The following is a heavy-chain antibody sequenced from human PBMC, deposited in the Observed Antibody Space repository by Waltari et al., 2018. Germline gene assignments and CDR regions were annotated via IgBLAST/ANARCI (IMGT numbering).Heavy chain of an antibody. CDR1: GGSISSHY. J-gene: IGHJ5*02. V-gene: IGHV4-59*11. D-gene: IGHD3-9*01. CDR3: ARDGNYDILTGYYMNWFDP. CDR2: IYYSGST. Sequence: QVQLQESGPGLVKPSETLSLTCTVSGGSISSHYWSWIRNPPGKGLEWIGYIYYSGSTNYNPSRKGRVTISGDTSKNQFSLKRSSVTAADTAVYYCARDGNYDILTGYYMNWFDPWGQGTLVTVSS.